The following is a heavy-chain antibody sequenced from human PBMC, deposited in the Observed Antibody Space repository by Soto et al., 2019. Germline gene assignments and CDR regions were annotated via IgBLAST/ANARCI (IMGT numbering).Heavy chain of an antibody. V-gene: IGHV4-4*07. D-gene: IGHD1-26*01. Sequence: PSETLSLTGNVSGGSIRSHYWSWIRQPAGKALEWIGRIYTSGTTNYNPSLKSRATMLIHTSKDQFSLILSSVTPADSGAYSCACEGASRFGMDVWGQGTTVTVYS. CDR1: GGSIRSHY. CDR2: IYTSGTT. J-gene: IGHJ6*02. CDR3: ACEGASRFGMDV.